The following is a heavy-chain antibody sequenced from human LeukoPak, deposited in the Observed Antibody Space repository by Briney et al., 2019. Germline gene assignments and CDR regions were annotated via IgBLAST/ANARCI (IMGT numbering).Heavy chain of an antibody. D-gene: IGHD3/OR15-3a*01. J-gene: IGHJ6*03. CDR3: ARRTWYGTGYYYYFMDV. V-gene: IGHV4-34*01. CDR2: ITQSGTT. Sequence: KPSETLSLTCAVYGGSFSTYYWSWNRQSPGKGLQWIGEITQSGTTNYNPSLRSRVTISLDTSKNQFSLHLRSVSAADLAIYYCARRTWYGTGYYYYFMDVWGKGATVTVSS. CDR1: GGSFSTYY.